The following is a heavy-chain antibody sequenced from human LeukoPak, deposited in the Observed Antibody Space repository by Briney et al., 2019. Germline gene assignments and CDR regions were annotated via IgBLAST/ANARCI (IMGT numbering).Heavy chain of an antibody. CDR1: GYSISSGYY. V-gene: IGHV4-38-2*01. CDR3: ARGEGSVVVENFDY. D-gene: IGHD2-2*01. CDR2: IYHSGST. J-gene: IGHJ4*02. Sequence: SETLSLTCAVSGYSISSGYYWGWIRQPPGKGLEWIGSIYHSGSTYYNPSLKSRVTISVDTSKNQFSLKLSSVTAAYTAVYYCARGEGSVVVENFDYWGQGTLVTVSS.